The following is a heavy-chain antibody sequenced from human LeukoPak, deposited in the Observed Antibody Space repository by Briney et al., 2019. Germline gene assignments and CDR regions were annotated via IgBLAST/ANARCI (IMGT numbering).Heavy chain of an antibody. CDR2: ISYDGSEK. V-gene: IGHV3-30*03. Sequence: GGSLRLSCAVSGFTFSNYGMYWVRQAPGKGLEWVAVISYDGSEKYYADSVKGRFTISRDNSNNTLSVQMNSLRPEDTAVYYCARAPEGLRILSADYWGQGVLVTVSS. CDR1: GFTFSNYG. J-gene: IGHJ4*02. CDR3: ARAPEGLRILSADY. D-gene: IGHD2/OR15-2a*01.